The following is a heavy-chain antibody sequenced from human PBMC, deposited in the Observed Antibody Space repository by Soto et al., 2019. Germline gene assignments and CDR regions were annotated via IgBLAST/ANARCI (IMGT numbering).Heavy chain of an antibody. D-gene: IGHD6-25*01. CDR1: GGSISSYY. V-gene: IGHV4-59*01. Sequence: PSETLSLTCTVSGGSISSYYWSWIRQPPGKGLEWIGYIYYSGSTSYNPSLKSRVTISVDTSKNQFSLKLSSVTAADPAVYYCGRRSIAANWFDPWGQGTLVAVST. J-gene: IGHJ5*02. CDR3: GRRSIAANWFDP. CDR2: IYYSGST.